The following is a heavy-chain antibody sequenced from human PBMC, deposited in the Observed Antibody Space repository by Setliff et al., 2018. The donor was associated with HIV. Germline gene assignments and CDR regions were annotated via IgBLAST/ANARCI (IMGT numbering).Heavy chain of an antibody. CDR1: GYTFSRYG. D-gene: IGHD2-21*02. CDR2: ISASNGNT. CDR3: ARAGAEVTSHFDW. V-gene: IGHV1-18*01. J-gene: IGHJ4*02. Sequence: ASLKVSCKASGYTFSRYGITWVRQAPGQGLEWMGWISASNGNTNYAQKFQGRVTMTTDTSTSTAYMELRSLRSDDTAVYYCARAGAEVTSHFDWWGQGTLVTVSS.